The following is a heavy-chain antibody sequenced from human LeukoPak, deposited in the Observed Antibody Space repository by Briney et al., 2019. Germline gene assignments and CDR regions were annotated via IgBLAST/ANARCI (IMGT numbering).Heavy chain of an antibody. V-gene: IGHV3-30*18. J-gene: IGHJ4*02. CDR1: GFTFSTYG. CDR2: ISNDGRNK. Sequence: PGGSLRLSCAASGFTFSTYGMHWVRQAPGKGLEWVALISNDGRNKDYAESVKGRFTVSRDNSRNTVYLQMNSLRAEDTAVYYCVKATPTDYWGQGTLVTVSS. CDR3: VKATPTDY.